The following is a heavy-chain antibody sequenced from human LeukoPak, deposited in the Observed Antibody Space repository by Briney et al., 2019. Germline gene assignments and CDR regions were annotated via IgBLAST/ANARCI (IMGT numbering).Heavy chain of an antibody. CDR2: ISDHESGSNE. J-gene: IGHJ4*02. D-gene: IGHD2-21*01. CDR3: ARSRGYCGGETQCDFTY. Sequence: PGGSLRLSCAASGSTFSSYAFHWVRQAPGKGLEWVALISDHESGSNEYYAASVKGRFTISRDNSRKTLSLQMNTLRIEDTAVYYCARSRGYCGGETQCDFTYWGQGTLVTVSS. CDR1: GSTFSSYA. V-gene: IGHV3-30-3*01.